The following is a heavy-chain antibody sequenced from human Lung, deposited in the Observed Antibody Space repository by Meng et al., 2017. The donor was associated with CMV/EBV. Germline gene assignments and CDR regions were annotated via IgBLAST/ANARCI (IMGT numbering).Heavy chain of an antibody. V-gene: IGHV3-9*01. D-gene: IGHD3-16*01. J-gene: IGHJ6*02. CDR2: ISWNSGNV. CDR1: GFNFDDYS. Sequence: GGSLRLSCAASGFNFDDYSMHCVRQAPGKGLEWVSGISWNSGNVGYGDSVKGRFTISRDNGKNSLYLQMNSLRAEDTALYYCTRVGLAMDVWGQGTTVTVSS. CDR3: TRVGLAMDV.